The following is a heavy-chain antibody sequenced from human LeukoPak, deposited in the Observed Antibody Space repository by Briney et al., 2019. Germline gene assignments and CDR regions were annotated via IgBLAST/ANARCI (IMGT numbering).Heavy chain of an antibody. CDR2: INTDGSTT. V-gene: IGHV3-74*03. J-gene: IGHJ6*02. Sequence: GGSLRLSCAASRFTFSSYGMHWVRQVPGKGLVWVSRINTDGSTTTYADSVKGRFTISRDNAKNTLYLQMNSLRAEDTAVYYCARGQYYGLDVWGQGTTVTVSS. CDR3: ARGQYYGLDV. CDR1: RFTFSSYG.